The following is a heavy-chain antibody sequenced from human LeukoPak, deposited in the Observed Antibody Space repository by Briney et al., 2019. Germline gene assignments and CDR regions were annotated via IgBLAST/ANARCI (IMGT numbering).Heavy chain of an antibody. D-gene: IGHD3-9*01. Sequence: SETLSLTCSVSDDSITMYYWTWIRQPPGKGLEWIGYVDHTGSTNFNPSLNGRVSMSVDTSKNQFSLKLSSVTAADTAVYYCARGRKYTSGYRVTELGSGYSDYWGQGTLVTVSS. CDR3: ARGRKYTSGYRVTELGSGYSDY. J-gene: IGHJ4*02. CDR1: DDSITMYY. V-gene: IGHV4-59*13. CDR2: VDHTGST.